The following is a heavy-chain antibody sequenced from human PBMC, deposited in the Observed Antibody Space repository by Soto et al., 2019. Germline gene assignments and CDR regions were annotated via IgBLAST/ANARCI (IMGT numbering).Heavy chain of an antibody. V-gene: IGHV3-30*18. CDR2: ISYDGSNK. D-gene: IGHD2-2*01. CDR1: GFTFSSYG. CDR3: AKERRDCSSTSCYEVAAYYYYGMDV. J-gene: IGHJ6*02. Sequence: GGSLRLSCAASGFTFSSYGMHWVRQAPGKGLEWVAVISYDGSNKYYADSVKGRFTISRDNSKNTLYLQMNSLRAEDTAVYYCAKERRDCSSTSCYEVAAYYYYGMDVWGQGTTVTVS.